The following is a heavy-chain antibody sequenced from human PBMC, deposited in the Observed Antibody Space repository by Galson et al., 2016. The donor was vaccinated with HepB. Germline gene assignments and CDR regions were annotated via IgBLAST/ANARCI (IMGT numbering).Heavy chain of an antibody. CDR1: GESFSDHS. J-gene: IGHJ6*02. CDR3: ARGRSKGRVRSNYYYGVDV. Sequence: LSLTCAVYGESFSDHSWTWIRQPTGKGLEWIGEISQRGSANYNPSLESRVSISVDTSKNQFSLQLTSVTAADTAVYYCARGRSKGRVRSNYYYGVDVWGQGTTVTVSS. CDR2: ISQRGSA. V-gene: IGHV4-34*01. D-gene: IGHD3-10*01.